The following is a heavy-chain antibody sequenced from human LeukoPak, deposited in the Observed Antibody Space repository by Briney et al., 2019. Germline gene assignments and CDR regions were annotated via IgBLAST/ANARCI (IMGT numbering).Heavy chain of an antibody. J-gene: IGHJ4*02. D-gene: IGHD4-23*01. V-gene: IGHV1-69*13. CDR1: GGTFSSYA. Sequence: ASAKVSCKASGGTFSSYAISWVRQAPGQGLEWMGGIIPIFGTANYAQKFQGRVTITADESTSTAYMELSSLRSEDTAVYYCARDSGPDYGGNFHFDYWGQGTLVTVSS. CDR3: ARDSGPDYGGNFHFDY. CDR2: IIPIFGTA.